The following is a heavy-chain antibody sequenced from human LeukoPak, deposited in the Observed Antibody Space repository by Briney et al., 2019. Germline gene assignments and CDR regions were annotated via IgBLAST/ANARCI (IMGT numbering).Heavy chain of an antibody. J-gene: IGHJ4*02. CDR1: GGSFSGYY. V-gene: IGHV4-34*01. D-gene: IGHD6-13*01. CDR3: ARDRSWSSSWPSLPHY. CDR2: IYCSGST. Sequence: PSETLSLTCAVYGGSFSGYYWSWIRQPPGKGLEGIGSIYCSGSTYYNPSLKSRVTISVDTSKNQFSLKLSSVTAADTAVYYCARDRSWSSSWPSLPHYWGQGTLVTVSS.